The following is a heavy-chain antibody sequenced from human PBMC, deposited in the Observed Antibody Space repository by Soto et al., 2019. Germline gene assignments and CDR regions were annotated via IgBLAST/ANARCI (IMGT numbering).Heavy chain of an antibody. J-gene: IGHJ5*02. Sequence: HPGGSLRLSCEVSGSTFSNFAMSWVRQAPGKGLEWVASISGSGANTYYANSVTGRFTVSRDNSKNTLNLEMNSLRVDDTALYYCAKGVVVVGAAAIRGFRWFDPWGQGTLVTVSS. V-gene: IGHV3-23*01. CDR3: AKGVVVVGAAAIRGFRWFDP. CDR2: ISGSGANT. D-gene: IGHD2-2*02. CDR1: GSTFSNFA.